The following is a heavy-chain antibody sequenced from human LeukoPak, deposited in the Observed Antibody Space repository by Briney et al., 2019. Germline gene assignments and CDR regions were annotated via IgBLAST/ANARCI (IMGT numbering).Heavy chain of an antibody. CDR1: GGSISSYY. CDR3: ARVADSYYYYYMDV. J-gene: IGHJ6*03. V-gene: IGHV4-59*12. Sequence: SETLSLTCTVSGGSISSYYWTWIRQPPGKGLEWIAYIYYSGSTYYNPSLKSRVTISVNTSKNQFSLKLSSVTAADTAVYYCARVADSYYYYYMDVWGKGTTVTVSS. CDR2: IYYSGST.